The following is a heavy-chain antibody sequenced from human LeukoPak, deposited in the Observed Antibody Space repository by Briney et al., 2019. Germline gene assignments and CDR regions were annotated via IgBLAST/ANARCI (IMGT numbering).Heavy chain of an antibody. D-gene: IGHD3-9*01. Sequence: PSETLSLTCAVYGGSFSGYYWSWIRQPPGKGLEWIGEINHSGSTNYNPSLKSRVTISVDTSKNQFSLKLSSVTAADTAVYYCARRGWKYDILTAKYGGDYFDYWGQGTLVTVSS. CDR2: INHSGST. CDR3: ARRGWKYDILTAKYGGDYFDY. V-gene: IGHV4-34*01. J-gene: IGHJ4*02. CDR1: GGSFSGYY.